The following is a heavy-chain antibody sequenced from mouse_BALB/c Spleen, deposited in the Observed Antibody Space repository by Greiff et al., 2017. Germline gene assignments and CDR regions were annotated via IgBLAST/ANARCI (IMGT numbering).Heavy chain of an antibody. Sequence: EVQLVESGGGLVKPGGSLKLSCAASGFTFSSYTMSWVRQTPEKRLEWVATISSGGSYTYYPDSVKGRFTISRDNAKNTLYLQMSSLKSEDTAMYYCTRDKGNSYAMDYWGQGTSVTVSS. J-gene: IGHJ4*01. CDR2: ISSGGSYT. V-gene: IGHV5-6-4*01. D-gene: IGHD2-1*01. CDR3: TRDKGNSYAMDY. CDR1: GFTFSSYT.